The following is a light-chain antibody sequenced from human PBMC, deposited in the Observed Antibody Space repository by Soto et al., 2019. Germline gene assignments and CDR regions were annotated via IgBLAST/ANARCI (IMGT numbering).Light chain of an antibody. CDR3: SSYRRSSTYV. CDR1: SSDVGSYNY. J-gene: IGLJ1*01. CDR2: EVT. Sequence: QSALTQPASVSGSPGQSITISCTGTSSDVGSYNYVSWHQQHPGQAPKLMIYEVTNRASGVPDRFSASKSGNTASLTISGLQAGDEADYYCSSYRRSSTYVFGTGTRSPS. V-gene: IGLV2-14*01.